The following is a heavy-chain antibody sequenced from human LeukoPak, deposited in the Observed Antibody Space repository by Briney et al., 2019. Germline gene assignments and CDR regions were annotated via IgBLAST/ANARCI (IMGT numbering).Heavy chain of an antibody. D-gene: IGHD3-22*01. CDR3: AKDYYYDSSGPFDY. CDR1: GFPFSSFG. Sequence: GGSLRLSCAASGFPFSSFGMHWVRQAPGKGLEWVSFIRYDESDEYYTDSVKGRFTISRDNFKNTLYLQMNSLRAEDTALYYCAKDYYYDSSGPFDYWGQGTLVTVSS. V-gene: IGHV3-30*02. CDR2: IRYDESDE. J-gene: IGHJ4*02.